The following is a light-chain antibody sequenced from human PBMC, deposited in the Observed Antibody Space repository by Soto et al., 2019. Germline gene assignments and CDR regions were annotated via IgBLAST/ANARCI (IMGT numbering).Light chain of an antibody. Sequence: QSALTQPASVSGSPGQSIAISCTGTSSDVGSYNLVSWYQQYPDKAPKLMIYAVNKWPSGVPDRFSGSKSGNTASLTVSGLQAEDEADYYCSSYAGTSYIVFGSGTKVTVL. CDR1: SSDVGSYNL. CDR2: AVN. CDR3: SSYAGTSYIV. V-gene: IGLV2-14*02. J-gene: IGLJ1*01.